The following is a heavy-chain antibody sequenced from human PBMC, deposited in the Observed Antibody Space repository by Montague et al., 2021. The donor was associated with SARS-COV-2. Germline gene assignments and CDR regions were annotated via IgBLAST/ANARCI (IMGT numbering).Heavy chain of an antibody. D-gene: IGHD6-13*01. Sequence: SETLSLTCAVYGGSFSGNYWSWICHRQATGLEWIWEINQSGSNNYNPSPKRRVTISVDMSKNQFTLKLSSATAADTAVYYCACGTSSSSWFGSKRAFGYWGQGTLVTVSS. J-gene: IGHJ4*02. CDR1: GGSFSGNY. CDR2: INQSGSN. V-gene: IGHV4-34*01. CDR3: ACGTSSSSWFGSKRAFGY.